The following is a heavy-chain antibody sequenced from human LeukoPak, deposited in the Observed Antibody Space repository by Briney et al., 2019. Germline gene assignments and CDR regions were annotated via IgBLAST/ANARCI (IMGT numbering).Heavy chain of an antibody. J-gene: IGHJ6*03. V-gene: IGHV3-20*04. D-gene: IGHD5-12*01. Sequence: PGGSLRLSCVASGFTFVDYGMSWVRQAPGKGLEWVSGINWNGDTTGSADSVKGRFTISRDNSKNSLYLQKHRLRAEDTAVYYFARRVATLDYYSYMGVWGKEGTGSVSS. CDR3: ARRVATLDYYSYMGV. CDR1: GFTFVDYG. CDR2: INWNGDTT.